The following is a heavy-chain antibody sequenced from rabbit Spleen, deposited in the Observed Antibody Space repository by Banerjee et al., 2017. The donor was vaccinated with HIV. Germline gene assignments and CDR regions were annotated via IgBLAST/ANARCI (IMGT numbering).Heavy chain of an antibody. J-gene: IGHJ2*01. V-gene: IGHV1S45*01. CDR2: IDDGTTGLT. CDR3: ARRTRSVGYYGAFDS. Sequence: QEQLEESGGGLVQPEGSLTLTCKASTFSFSSSYDICWVRQAPGKGLEWIGCIDDGTTGLTYYATWAKGRFTISKTSSTTVTLQVTSLAAADTATYFCARRTRSVGYYGAFDSWGQGTLVTVS. D-gene: IGHD1-1*01. CDR1: TFSFSSSYD.